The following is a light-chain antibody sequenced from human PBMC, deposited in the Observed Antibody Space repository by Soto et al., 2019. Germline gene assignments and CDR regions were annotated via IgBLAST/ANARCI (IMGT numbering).Light chain of an antibody. CDR2: CAS. CDR1: QSLSSNS. J-gene: IGKJ2*01. CDR3: QQYGTSPYT. Sequence: EIVLTQSPGTLSLSPGERATLSCGASQSLSSNSLAWYQQKPGQAPRLLIYCASSRATGIPDRFSGSGSGTDFTLTISRLEPKDFAVYYCQQYGTSPYTFGQGTKLEIK. V-gene: IGKV3-20*01.